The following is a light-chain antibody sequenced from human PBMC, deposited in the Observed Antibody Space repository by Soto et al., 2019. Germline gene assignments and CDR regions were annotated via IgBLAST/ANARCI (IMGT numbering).Light chain of an antibody. Sequence: QAVVTQPPSASGTPGQRVTISCSGSSSNIGRYSVNWYQHLPRTAPKLLIYSSSQRPSGVPDRFSGSRSGTSASLAISGLQSEDEADYYCSSWDDSLNAVVFGGGTKLTVL. CDR3: SSWDDSLNAVV. CDR2: SSS. V-gene: IGLV1-44*01. CDR1: SSNIGRYS. J-gene: IGLJ2*01.